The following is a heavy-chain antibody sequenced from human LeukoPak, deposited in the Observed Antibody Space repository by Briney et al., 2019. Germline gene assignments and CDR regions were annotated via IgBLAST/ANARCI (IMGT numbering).Heavy chain of an antibody. D-gene: IGHD6-19*01. V-gene: IGHV4-4*08. CDR1: GGSFSGYY. J-gene: IGHJ3*02. Sequence: PSETLSLTCAVYGGSFSGYYWSWIRQPPGKGLEWIGRIYTSGSTNYNPSLKSRVTISVDTSKNQFSLKLSSVTAADTAVYYCARVPYSSGWYGGAFDIWGQGTMVTVSS. CDR2: IYTSGST. CDR3: ARVPYSSGWYGGAFDI.